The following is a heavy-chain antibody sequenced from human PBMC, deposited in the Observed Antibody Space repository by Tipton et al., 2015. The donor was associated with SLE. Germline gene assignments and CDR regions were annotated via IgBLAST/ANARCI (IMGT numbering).Heavy chain of an antibody. J-gene: IGHJ4*02. V-gene: IGHV4-39*07. CDR2: IYYRGST. D-gene: IGHD1-14*01. CDR3: ARNPGY. CDR1: GGSINSYF. Sequence: TLSLTCTVSGGSINSYFWSWIRQPPGRGLEWIGSIYYRGSTYYNPSLKSRVTISVDTSRNQFSLRLTSVTAADTAVYYCARNPGYWGRGTLVTVSS.